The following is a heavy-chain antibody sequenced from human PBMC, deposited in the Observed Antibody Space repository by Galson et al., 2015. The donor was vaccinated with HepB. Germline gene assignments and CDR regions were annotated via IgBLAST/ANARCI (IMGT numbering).Heavy chain of an antibody. CDR1: GGTFSSYA. J-gene: IGHJ5*02. CDR2: IIPIFGTA. D-gene: IGHD3-22*01. CDR3: ARGALSGYYYSDWFDP. Sequence: SVKVSCKASGGTFSSYAISWVRQAPGQGLEWMGGIIPIFGTANYAQKFQGRVTITADESTSTAYMELSSLRSEDTAVYYCARGALSGYYYSDWFDPWGQGTLVTVSS. V-gene: IGHV1-69*13.